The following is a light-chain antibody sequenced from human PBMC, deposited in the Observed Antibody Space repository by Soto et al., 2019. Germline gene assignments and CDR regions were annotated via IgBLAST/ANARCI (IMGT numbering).Light chain of an antibody. CDR3: QQVNVYPST. Sequence: DIQMTQSPSSLSASVGDRVTITCQASQDISNYLNWYQQKPGKAPKLLIYDASNLETGVPSRFSGSGSGTDFTFTISSLQPEDIATYYCQQVNVYPSTFGGGTKVDIK. V-gene: IGKV1-33*01. CDR1: QDISNY. CDR2: DAS. J-gene: IGKJ4*01.